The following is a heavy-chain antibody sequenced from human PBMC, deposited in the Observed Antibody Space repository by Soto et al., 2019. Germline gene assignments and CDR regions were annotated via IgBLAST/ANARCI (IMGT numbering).Heavy chain of an antibody. D-gene: IGHD3-3*01. CDR2: ISYDGSNK. CDR3: AKEVWSGPMDV. J-gene: IGHJ6*02. Sequence: QVQLVESGGGVVQPGRSLRLSCAASGFTFSSYGMHWVRQAPGKGLEWVAVISYDGSNKNYADSVKGRFTISRDNSNNTQYLQMNSLRAEDTAVYYCAKEVWSGPMDVWGQGTTVTVS. CDR1: GFTFSSYG. V-gene: IGHV3-30*18.